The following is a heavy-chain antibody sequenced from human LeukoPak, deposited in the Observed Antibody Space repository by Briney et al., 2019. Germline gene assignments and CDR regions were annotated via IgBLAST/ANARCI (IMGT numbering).Heavy chain of an antibody. CDR1: GFTFSSYW. CDR3: ASPIGYCSGGSCPSAFDI. Sequence: GGSLRLSCAASGFTFSSYWMSWVRQAPGKGLEWVANIKQDGSEKYYVDSVKGRFTISRVNAKNSLYLQMNSLRAEDTAVYYCASPIGYCSGGSCPSAFDIWGQGTMVTVSS. D-gene: IGHD2-15*01. CDR2: IKQDGSEK. J-gene: IGHJ3*02. V-gene: IGHV3-7*03.